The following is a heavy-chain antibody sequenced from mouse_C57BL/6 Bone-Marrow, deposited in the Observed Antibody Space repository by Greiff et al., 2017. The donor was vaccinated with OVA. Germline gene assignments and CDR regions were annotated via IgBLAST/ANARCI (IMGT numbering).Heavy chain of an antibody. V-gene: IGHV1-50*01. CDR2: IDPSDSYT. J-gene: IGHJ2*01. CDR3: AREDYGSSYY. CDR1: GYTFTSYW. Sequence: QVQLQQPGAELVKPGASVKLSCKASGYTFTSYWMQWVKQRPGQGLEWIGEIDPSDSYTNYHQKFKGKATLTVDTSSSTAYMQLSSLTSEGSAVYYCAREDYGSSYYWGQGTTLTVSS. D-gene: IGHD1-1*01.